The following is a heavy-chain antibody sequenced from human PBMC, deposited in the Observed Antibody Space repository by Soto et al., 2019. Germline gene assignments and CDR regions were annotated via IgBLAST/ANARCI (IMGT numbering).Heavy chain of an antibody. CDR1: GYTFSDYY. CDR3: AKEPATAKPEGVDF. D-gene: IGHD1-1*01. Sequence: ASVKVSFKASGYTFSDYYIHWVRQAPGQGLEWMGWINPNSGGTKYAPKFQGGVTMTRDTSITTAYMELSRLRSGDTAVYYCAKEPATAKPEGVDFWGQGTLVTVSS. CDR2: INPNSGGT. J-gene: IGHJ4*02. V-gene: IGHV1-2*02.